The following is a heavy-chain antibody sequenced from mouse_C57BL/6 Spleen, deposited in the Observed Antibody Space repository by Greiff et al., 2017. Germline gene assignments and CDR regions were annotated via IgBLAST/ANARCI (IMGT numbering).Heavy chain of an antibody. CDR1: GFSLTSYG. Sequence: QVQLQQSGPGLVQPSQSLSITCTVSGFSLTSYGVHWVRQSPGKGLEWLGVIWRGGSTDYNAAFMSRLSITKDNSKSQVFFKMNSLQADDTAIYYCAKNSIYDGYYSSFWYFDVWGTGTTVTVSS. CDR3: AKNSIYDGYYSSFWYFDV. J-gene: IGHJ1*03. V-gene: IGHV2-5*01. CDR2: IWRGGST. D-gene: IGHD2-3*01.